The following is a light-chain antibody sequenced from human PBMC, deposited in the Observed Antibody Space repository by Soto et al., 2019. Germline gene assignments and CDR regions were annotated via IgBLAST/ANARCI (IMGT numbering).Light chain of an antibody. CDR2: DAS. CDR1: QSVSSY. CDR3: QQYYNIHKT. J-gene: IGKJ1*01. Sequence: EIVFTQSPATLSLSPGASATLSCRASQSVSSYLAWYQQKPGQAPRLLIYDASNRATGIPARFSGSGSGTDFTLTISSLQAEDVAVYYCQQYYNIHKTFGQGTKVDI. V-gene: IGKV3-11*01.